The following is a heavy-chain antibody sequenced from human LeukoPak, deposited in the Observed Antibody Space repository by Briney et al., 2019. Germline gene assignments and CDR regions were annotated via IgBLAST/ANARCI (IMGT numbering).Heavy chain of an antibody. V-gene: IGHV5-51*01. CDR2: IWPGDSDT. CDR3: ARDPARWGHFDY. J-gene: IGHJ4*02. Sequence: GESLKISCTASGYSFTDYGIGWVRQMPGKGLEWEGVIWPGDSDTKYSPSFHGQVTISADKSINTASLQWNSLKASDTATYYCARDPARWGHFDYWGQGTLVTVSS. CDR1: GYSFTDYG. D-gene: IGHD1-26*01.